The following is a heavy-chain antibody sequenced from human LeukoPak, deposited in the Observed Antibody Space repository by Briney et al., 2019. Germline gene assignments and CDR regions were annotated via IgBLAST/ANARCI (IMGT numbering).Heavy chain of an antibody. CDR2: INPNSGGT. D-gene: IGHD6-19*01. CDR1: GYTFTGYY. J-gene: IGHJ2*01. Sequence: VAPVKVSCKASGYTFTGYYMHWVRQAPGQGPEWMGWINPNSGGTNYAQKFQGRVTMTRDTSISTAYMELSRLRSDDTAVYYCAREAVAGNWYFDLWGRGTLVTVSS. V-gene: IGHV1-2*02. CDR3: AREAVAGNWYFDL.